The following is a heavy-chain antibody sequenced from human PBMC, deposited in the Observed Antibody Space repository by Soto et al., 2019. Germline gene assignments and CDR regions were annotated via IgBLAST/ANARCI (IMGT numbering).Heavy chain of an antibody. V-gene: IGHV4-59*01. CDR3: ARGRLDGIAARPGYYGMDV. D-gene: IGHD6-6*01. CDR2: IYYSGST. CDR1: GGSISSYY. J-gene: IGHJ6*02. Sequence: PSETLSLTCTVSGGSISSYYWSWIRQPPGKGLEWIGYIYYSGSTNYNPSLKSRVTISVDTSKNQFSLKLSSVTAADTAVYYCARGRLDGIAARPGYYGMDVWGQGTTVTVSS.